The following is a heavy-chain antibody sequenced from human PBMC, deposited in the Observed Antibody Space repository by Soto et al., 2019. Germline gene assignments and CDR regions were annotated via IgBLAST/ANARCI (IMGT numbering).Heavy chain of an antibody. J-gene: IGHJ4*02. CDR2: FIPMLGTS. CDR3: ESLYDDSSGNFDD. Sequence: QVQLVQSGAEVKRPGSSVKVSCKASGDTFSKSTFSWVRQVPGQGLEWMGRFIPMLGTSNYAQKFQGRVTITADKSTSTAYMDLSSLTPEDTAVYYCESLYDDSSGNFDDWGQGTLVTVSS. D-gene: IGHD3-22*01. V-gene: IGHV1-69*08. CDR1: GDTFSKST.